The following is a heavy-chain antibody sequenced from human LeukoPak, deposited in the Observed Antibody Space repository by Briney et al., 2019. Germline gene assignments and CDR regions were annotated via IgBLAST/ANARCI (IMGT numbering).Heavy chain of an antibody. CDR3: ARGQKWLSFYYFDF. Sequence: PSETLSLTCAVYGGPFSGYYWTWIRQPPGKGLEWIGEINHGGSTNYNPSLKSRVNISMDTSKNQFSLKLNSVTAADTAIYYCARGQKWLSFYYFDFWGQGTLVTVS. CDR2: INHGGST. J-gene: IGHJ4*02. D-gene: IGHD3-22*01. CDR1: GGPFSGYY. V-gene: IGHV4-34*01.